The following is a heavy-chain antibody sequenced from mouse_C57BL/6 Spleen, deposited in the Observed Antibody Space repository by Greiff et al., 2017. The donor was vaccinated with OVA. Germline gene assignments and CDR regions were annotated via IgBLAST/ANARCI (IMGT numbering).Heavy chain of an antibody. CDR1: GFSLTSYA. V-gene: IGHV2-9-1*01. J-gene: IGHJ1*03. CDR3: ASNYYGNYGWYFDV. Sequence: VHLVESGPGLVAPSQSLSITCTVSGFSLTSYAISWVRQPPGKGLEWLGVIWTGGGTNYNSALKSRLSISKDNSKSQVFLKMNSLQTDDTARYYCASNYYGNYGWYFDVWGTGTTVTVSS. CDR2: IWTGGGT. D-gene: IGHD2-1*01.